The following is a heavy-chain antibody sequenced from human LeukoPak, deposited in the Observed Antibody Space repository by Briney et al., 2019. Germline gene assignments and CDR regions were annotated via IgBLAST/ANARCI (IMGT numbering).Heavy chain of an antibody. CDR3: ARTYSGYDYFDY. CDR1: GYSISSGYY. J-gene: IGHJ4*02. V-gene: IGHV4-38-2*01. Sequence: KSSETLSLTCAVSGYSISSGYYWGWIRQPPGKGLEWIGSIYHSGSTYYNPSLKSRVTLSVDTSKNQFSLKLSSVTAADTAVYYCARTYSGYDYFDYWGQGTLVTVSS. CDR2: IYHSGST. D-gene: IGHD5-12*01.